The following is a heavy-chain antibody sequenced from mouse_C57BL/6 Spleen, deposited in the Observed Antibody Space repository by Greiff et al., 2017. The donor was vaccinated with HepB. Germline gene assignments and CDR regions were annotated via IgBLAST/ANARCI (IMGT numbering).Heavy chain of an antibody. D-gene: IGHD2-4*01. Sequence: VQLKQSGPELVKPGASVKIPCKASGYTFTDYNMDWVKQSHGKSLEWIGDINPNNGGTIYNQKFKGKATLTVDKSSSTAYMELRSLTSEDTAVYYCARNDYDRDYYAMDYWGQGTSVTVSS. CDR1: GYTFTDYN. V-gene: IGHV1-18*01. CDR3: ARNDYDRDYYAMDY. CDR2: INPNNGGT. J-gene: IGHJ4*01.